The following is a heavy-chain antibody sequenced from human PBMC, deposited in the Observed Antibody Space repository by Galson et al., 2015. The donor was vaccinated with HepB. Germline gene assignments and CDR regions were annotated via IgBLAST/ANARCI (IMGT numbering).Heavy chain of an antibody. CDR2: FYYTGNT. D-gene: IGHD2-2*01. Sequence: LSLTCTVSGGSISSSSHYWGWLRQPPGKGLEWIGSFYYTGNTHYNPSLKSRVTISGDTSKNQFSLKLNSVTAADTAVYYCARHESESKTYAADNWGQGTLVSVSS. CDR1: GGSISSSSHY. V-gene: IGHV4-39*01. J-gene: IGHJ4*02. CDR3: ARHESESKTYAADN.